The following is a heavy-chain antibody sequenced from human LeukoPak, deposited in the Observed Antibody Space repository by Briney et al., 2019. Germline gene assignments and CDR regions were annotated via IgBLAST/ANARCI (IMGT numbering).Heavy chain of an antibody. CDR2: IYPGDSDT. CDR3: ARQARENYDFWSGYDTDFDY. V-gene: IGHV5-51*01. Sequence: GESLKISCKGSGYSFTSYWSGWVRQMPGKGLEWMGTIYPGDSDTRYSTSFQGQVTISADKSSSTAYLQWSSLKASDTAMYYCARQARENYDFWSGYDTDFDYWGQGTRVTVSS. D-gene: IGHD3-3*01. J-gene: IGHJ4*02. CDR1: GYSFTSYW.